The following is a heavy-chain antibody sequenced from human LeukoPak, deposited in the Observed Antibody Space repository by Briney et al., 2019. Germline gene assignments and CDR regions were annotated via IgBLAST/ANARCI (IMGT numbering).Heavy chain of an antibody. J-gene: IGHJ5*02. CDR3: ARSVVVAARGNWFDP. D-gene: IGHD2-15*01. V-gene: IGHV5-51*01. Sequence: GESLKISCKGSGYSFNSYWIGWVRQMPGKGLEWMGIIYPGDSNTRYNPSFQGQVTISADKSISTAYLQWSSLKASDTAMYYCARSVVVAARGNWFDPWGQGTLVTVSS. CDR2: IYPGDSNT. CDR1: GYSFNSYW.